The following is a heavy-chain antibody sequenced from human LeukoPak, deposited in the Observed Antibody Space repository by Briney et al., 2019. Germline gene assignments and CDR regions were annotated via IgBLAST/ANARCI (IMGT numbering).Heavy chain of an antibody. Sequence: GGSLRLSCAASGFTFSSYSMNWVRQAPGKGLEWVSPISSSSSYIYYADSVKGRFTISRDNAKNSLYLQMNSLRAEDTAVYYCASTQGYCSSTSCYLDYWGQGTLVTVSS. J-gene: IGHJ4*02. CDR1: GFTFSSYS. CDR3: ASTQGYCSSTSCYLDY. V-gene: IGHV3-21*01. D-gene: IGHD2-2*01. CDR2: ISSSSSYI.